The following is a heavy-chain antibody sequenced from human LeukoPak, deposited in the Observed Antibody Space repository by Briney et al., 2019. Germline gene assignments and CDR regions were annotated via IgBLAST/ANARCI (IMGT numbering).Heavy chain of an antibody. J-gene: IGHJ4*02. CDR2: IYHSGST. D-gene: IGHD4-17*01. V-gene: IGHV4-38-2*02. CDR3: ASQRGATVTEVDY. Sequence: RASETLSLTCTVSGYSISSGYYWGWIRQPPGKGLEWIGSIYHSGSTYYNPSLKSRVTISVDTSKNQFSLKLSSVTAADTAVYYCASQRGATVTEVDYWGQGTLVTVSS. CDR1: GYSISSGYY.